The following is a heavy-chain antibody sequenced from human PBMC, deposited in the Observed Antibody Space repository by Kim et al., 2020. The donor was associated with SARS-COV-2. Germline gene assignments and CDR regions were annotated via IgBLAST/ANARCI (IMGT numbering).Heavy chain of an antibody. Sequence: GGSLRLSCAASGFTFTSFWMSWVRQAPGKGLEWVANINQHGSETKYVDSVKGRFTISRDNAKDSVYLQMNNLRAEDRAVYYCARDAWEQGWTDGFDSWGQGTLVTVSS. V-gene: IGHV3-7*01. CDR3: ARDAWEQGWTDGFDS. J-gene: IGHJ4*02. D-gene: IGHD1-26*01. CDR1: GFTFTSFW. CDR2: INQHGSET.